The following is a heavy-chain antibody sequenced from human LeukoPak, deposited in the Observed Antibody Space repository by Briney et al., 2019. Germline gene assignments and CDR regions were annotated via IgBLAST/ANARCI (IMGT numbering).Heavy chain of an antibody. CDR1: GGSFSGYY. CDR2: ISSSSSYI. Sequence: ETLSLTCAVYGGSFSGYYWSWVRQAPGKGLEWVSSISSSSSYIYYADSVKGRFTISRDNAKNSLYLQMNSLRAEDTAVYYCARDLSTDYYDSSGYYPVGAFDIWGQGTMVTVSS. V-gene: IGHV3-21*01. CDR3: ARDLSTDYYDSSGYYPVGAFDI. J-gene: IGHJ3*02. D-gene: IGHD3-22*01.